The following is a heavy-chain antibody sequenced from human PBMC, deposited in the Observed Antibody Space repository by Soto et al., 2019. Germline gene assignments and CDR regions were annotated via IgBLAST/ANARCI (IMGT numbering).Heavy chain of an antibody. Sequence: QVQLVESGGGVVQPGRSLRLSCAASGFTFSSSVVHWVHQAPGKGLEWVAVISSDESNEDYADSVKGRFSISRDNSKNTLYLQMSSLRADDTAVYYCARGLIKLAGGAFDIWGQGTMVTVSS. CDR3: ARGLIKLAGGAFDI. D-gene: IGHD3-16*01. CDR2: ISSDESNE. J-gene: IGHJ3*02. V-gene: IGHV3-33*01. CDR1: GFTFSSSV.